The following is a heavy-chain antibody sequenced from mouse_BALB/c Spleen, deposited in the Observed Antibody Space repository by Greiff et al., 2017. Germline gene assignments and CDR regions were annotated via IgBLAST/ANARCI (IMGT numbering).Heavy chain of an antibody. CDR1: GFSLTGYG. D-gene: IGHD2-14*01. CDR3: AREGVRTWFAY. V-gene: IGHV2-6-7*01. Sequence: VQRVESGPGLVAPSQSLSITCTVSGFSLTGYGVNWVRQPPGKGLEWLGMIWGDGSTDYNSALKSRLSISKDNSKSQVFLKMNSLQTDDTARYYCAREGVRTWFAYWGQGTLVTVSA. CDR2: IWGDGST. J-gene: IGHJ3*01.